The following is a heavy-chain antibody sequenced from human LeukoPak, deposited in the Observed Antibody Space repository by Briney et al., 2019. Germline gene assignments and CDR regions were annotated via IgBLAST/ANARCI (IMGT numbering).Heavy chain of an antibody. CDR1: GGSISSYY. J-gene: IGHJ3*02. V-gene: IGHV4-59*01. CDR2: IYYSGST. D-gene: IGHD6-19*01. CDR3: ARFPRQWLIADAFDI. Sequence: SETLSLTCTVSGGSISSYYWSWIRQPAGKGLEWIGYIYYSGSTNYNPSLKSRVTISVDTSKNQFSLKLSSVTAADTAVYYCARFPRQWLIADAFDIWGQGTMVTVSS.